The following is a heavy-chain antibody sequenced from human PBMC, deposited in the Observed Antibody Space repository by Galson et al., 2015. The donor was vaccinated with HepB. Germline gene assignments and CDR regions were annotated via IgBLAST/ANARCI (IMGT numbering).Heavy chain of an antibody. CDR1: GGTFSSYA. J-gene: IGHJ6*02. Sequence: SVKVSCKASGGTFSSYAISWVRQAPGQGLEWMGGIIPIFGTANYAQKFQGRVTITADESTSTAYMELSSLRSEDTAVYYCARDLEYQLLLGGYYYYGMDVWGQGTTVTVSS. D-gene: IGHD2-2*01. V-gene: IGHV1-69*13. CDR2: IIPIFGTA. CDR3: ARDLEYQLLLGGYYYYGMDV.